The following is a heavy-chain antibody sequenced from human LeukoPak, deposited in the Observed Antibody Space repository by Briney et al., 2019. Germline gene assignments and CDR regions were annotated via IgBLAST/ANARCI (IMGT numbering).Heavy chain of an antibody. V-gene: IGHV3-23*01. Sequence: PGASLRVSCAASGFTFSSYAMSWVRQAPGKGLEWVSAISGSGGSTYYADSVKGRFTISRDNSKNTLYLQMNSLRAEDTAVYYCAKDGTVVTLCYFDYWGQGTLVTVSS. CDR2: ISGSGGST. CDR3: AKDGTVVTLCYFDY. J-gene: IGHJ4*02. D-gene: IGHD4-23*01. CDR1: GFTFSSYA.